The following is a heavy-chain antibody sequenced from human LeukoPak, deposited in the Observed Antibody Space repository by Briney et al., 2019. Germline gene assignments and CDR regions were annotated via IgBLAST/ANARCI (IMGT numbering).Heavy chain of an antibody. D-gene: IGHD3-3*01. Sequence: GGSLRLSCAASGFTFSSYSMNWVRQAPGKGLEWVSGITTGGGPYYADSVKGRFTISRDKSKNTLYLQMNSLRAEDTAVYFCAAAYFGVDQYYYGMDVWGQGTTVTVSS. CDR3: AAAYFGVDQYYYGMDV. CDR1: GFTFSSYS. V-gene: IGHV3-23*01. CDR2: ITTGGGP. J-gene: IGHJ6*02.